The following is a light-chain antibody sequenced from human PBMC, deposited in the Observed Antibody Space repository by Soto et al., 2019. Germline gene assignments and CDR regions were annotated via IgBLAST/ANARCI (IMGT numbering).Light chain of an antibody. V-gene: IGKV1-9*01. CDR2: AAS. CDR1: QGMSSF. CDR3: QQLNSYPLT. Sequence: DIQLTQSPSFLSASVGDRVTITCRASQGMSSFLAWYQHKPGKAPNLLIYAASTLQSGVPSRFSGSGSGTECTLTIISLQPEDFGTYYCQQLNSYPLTFGGGTKVEIK. J-gene: IGKJ4*01.